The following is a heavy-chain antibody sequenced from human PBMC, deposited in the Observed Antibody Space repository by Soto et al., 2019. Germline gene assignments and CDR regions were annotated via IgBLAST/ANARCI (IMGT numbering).Heavy chain of an antibody. Sequence: SETLSLTCAVSSYSFSSDHYWGWIRQPPGKGLEWIGSLFHSGRSYYSPSLKSRVTMSVDPAKNQFSLKLTSVTAADTAVYYCAREARPLDWYFDLWGRGTLVTVSS. CDR2: LFHSGRS. V-gene: IGHV4-38-2*01. D-gene: IGHD6-6*01. CDR1: SYSFSSDHY. CDR3: AREARPLDWYFDL. J-gene: IGHJ2*01.